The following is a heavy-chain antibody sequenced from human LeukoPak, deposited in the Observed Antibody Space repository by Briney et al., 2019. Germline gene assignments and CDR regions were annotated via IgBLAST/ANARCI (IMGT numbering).Heavy chain of an antibody. D-gene: IGHD2-2*01. Sequence: AASVKVSCKASGGTFSSYAISWVRQAPGQGLEWMGGIIPIFGTANYAQKFQGRVTITADESTSTAYMELSSLRSEDTAVYYCARDRGSTKYNWFDPWGQGTLLTVSS. CDR1: GGTFSSYA. V-gene: IGHV1-69*01. CDR2: IIPIFGTA. CDR3: ARDRGSTKYNWFDP. J-gene: IGHJ5*02.